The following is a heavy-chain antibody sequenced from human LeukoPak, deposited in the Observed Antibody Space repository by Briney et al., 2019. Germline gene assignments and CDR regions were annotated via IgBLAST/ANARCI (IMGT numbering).Heavy chain of an antibody. V-gene: IGHV4-59*01. CDR2: IYYSGIT. D-gene: IGHD2-21*02. Sequence: SETLSLTCTISDASISSYYCSWIRQPPGKGLEWIGYIYYSGITNYNPSLKSRVTISVDTSKNQFSLKLSSVTAADTAVYYCAREDCGGDCPTFDIWGPGTMVTVSS. CDR3: AREDCGGDCPTFDI. CDR1: DASISSYY. J-gene: IGHJ3*02.